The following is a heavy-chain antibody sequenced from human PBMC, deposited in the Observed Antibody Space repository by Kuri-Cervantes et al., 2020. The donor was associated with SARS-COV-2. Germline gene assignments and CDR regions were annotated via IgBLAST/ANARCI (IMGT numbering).Heavy chain of an antibody. J-gene: IGHJ3*02. CDR1: GGSISSHY. Sequence: GSLRLSCTVSGGSISSHYWSWIRQPPGKGLEWIGYIYYSGSTNYNPSLKSRVTISVDTSKNQFSLKLSSVTAADTAVYYCAREGTGPTLNDAFDIWGQGTMVTVSS. D-gene: IGHD3/OR15-3a*01. CDR2: IYYSGST. CDR3: AREGTGPTLNDAFDI. V-gene: IGHV4-59*11.